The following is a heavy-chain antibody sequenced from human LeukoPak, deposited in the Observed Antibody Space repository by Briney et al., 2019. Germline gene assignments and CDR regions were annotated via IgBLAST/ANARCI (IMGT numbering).Heavy chain of an antibody. J-gene: IGHJ6*03. Sequence: ASVKVSCKASGGTFSSYAISWVRQAPGQGLEWMGGIIPIFGTANYAQKFQGRVTITADKSTSTAYMELSSLRSEDTAVYYCAREKDTSYYMDVWGKGTTVTVSS. V-gene: IGHV1-69*06. CDR2: IIPIFGTA. D-gene: IGHD5-18*01. CDR1: GGTFSSYA. CDR3: AREKDTSYYMDV.